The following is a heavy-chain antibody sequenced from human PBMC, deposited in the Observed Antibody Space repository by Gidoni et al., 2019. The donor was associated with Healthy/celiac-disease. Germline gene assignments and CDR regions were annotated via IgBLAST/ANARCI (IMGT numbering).Heavy chain of an antibody. CDR3: ARRAAPYYYYGMDV. V-gene: IGHV1-18*01. CDR1: GYTLTSYG. CDR2: LSAYNGNT. Sequence: QVQLVQSGAEVKKPGAAVKVCCKASGYTLTSYGISWVRQAPGQGLEWMGWLSAYNGNTNYAQKLQGRVPMTTDTSTSTAYMELRSLRSDDTAVYYCARRAAPYYYYGMDVWGQGTTVTVSS. J-gene: IGHJ6*02. D-gene: IGHD6-6*01.